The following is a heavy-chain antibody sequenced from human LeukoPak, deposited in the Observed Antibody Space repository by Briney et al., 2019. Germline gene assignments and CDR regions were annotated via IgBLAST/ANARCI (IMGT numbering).Heavy chain of an antibody. Sequence: GGSLRRSSEASRFTFSNYGMHRVRQAPGQGLEWAAFIRHDGSKIYYADSVKGRFTIYRDSSKSTLYLQTNSLRAEDTAVYYCANAVIPTAYQGTYYMDVWGKGTTVIVSS. V-gene: IGHV3-30*02. J-gene: IGHJ6*03. CDR3: ANAVIPTAYQGTYYMDV. CDR2: IRHDGSKI. CDR1: RFTFSNYG. D-gene: IGHD2-2*01.